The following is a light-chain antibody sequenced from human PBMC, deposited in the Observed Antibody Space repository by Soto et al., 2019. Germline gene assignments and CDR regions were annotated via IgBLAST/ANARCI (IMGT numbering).Light chain of an antibody. CDR3: QQSYSTPLT. CDR2: AAS. J-gene: IGKJ4*01. V-gene: IGKV1-39*01. CDR1: QSISSY. Sequence: DIQMTQSPSSLSASVGDRVTITCRASQSISSYLNWYQQKPGKAPKLLIYAASSLQSGVPSRFSGSGSGTDFTLTISSXQPEDFAIYYCQQSYSTPLTFGGGTKVDIK.